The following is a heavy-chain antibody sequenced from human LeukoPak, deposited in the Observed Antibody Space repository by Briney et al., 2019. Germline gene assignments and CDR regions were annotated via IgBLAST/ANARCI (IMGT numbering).Heavy chain of an antibody. J-gene: IGHJ2*01. CDR3: ARLVVGYYDSSGILGL. CDR1: GGTFSSYA. Sequence: SVKVSCKASGGTFSSYAISWVRQAPGQGLEWMGGIIPIFGTANYAQKFQGRVTITADESTSTAYMELSSLRSEDTAVYYCARLVVGYYDSSGILGLWGRGTLVTVSS. V-gene: IGHV1-69*13. CDR2: IIPIFGTA. D-gene: IGHD3-22*01.